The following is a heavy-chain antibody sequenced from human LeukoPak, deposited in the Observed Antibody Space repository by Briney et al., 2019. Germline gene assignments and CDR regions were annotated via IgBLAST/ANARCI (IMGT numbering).Heavy chain of an antibody. Sequence: PSVKLSCKASGYTLTSEGSSWVRQAPGQGLEWMGWISAYNGNTNYAQKLQGRVTMTTDTSTSTAYMELRSLRSDDTAVYYCARVPFSMVGHDYWGQGTLVTVSS. V-gene: IGHV1-18*01. CDR3: ARVPFSMVGHDY. CDR1: GYTLTSEG. CDR2: ISAYNGNT. J-gene: IGHJ4*02. D-gene: IGHD2/OR15-2a*01.